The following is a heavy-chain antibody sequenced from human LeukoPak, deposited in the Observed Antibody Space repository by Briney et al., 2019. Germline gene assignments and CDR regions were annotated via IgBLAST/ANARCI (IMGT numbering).Heavy chain of an antibody. Sequence: GGSLRLSCAASGFTFSSYAMNWVRQAPGKGLEFIAYITSSSTTIHYADSVKGRFTISRDNAKNSLYLHMNSLRVEDTAVYFCARSDWELNHGDWFDPWGQGTLVTVSS. CDR1: GFTFSSYA. V-gene: IGHV3-48*01. J-gene: IGHJ5*02. CDR2: ITSSSTTI. CDR3: ARSDWELNHGDWFDP. D-gene: IGHD1-26*01.